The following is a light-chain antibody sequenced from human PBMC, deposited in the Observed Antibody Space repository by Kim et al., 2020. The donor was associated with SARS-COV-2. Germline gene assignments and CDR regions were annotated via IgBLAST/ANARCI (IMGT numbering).Light chain of an antibody. J-gene: IGLJ3*02. CDR1: TAAVPSGYF. CDR2: NTT. CDR3: LLYYGAGQV. V-gene: IGLV7-43*01. Sequence: TVSPTCTSSTAAVPSGYFPKWFPQKSGQAPKTLIYNTTNKHSWTPARFSGSLLGDKAALTLSDVQPEDGTEHCCLLYYGAGQVFGGGTQLTVL.